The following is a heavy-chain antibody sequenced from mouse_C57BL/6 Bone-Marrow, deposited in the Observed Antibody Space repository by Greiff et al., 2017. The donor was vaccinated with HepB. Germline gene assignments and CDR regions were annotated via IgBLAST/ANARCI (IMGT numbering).Heavy chain of an antibody. CDR2: IDPETGGT. V-gene: IGHV1-15*01. J-gene: IGHJ2*01. CDR1: GYTFTDYE. D-gene: IGHD1-1*01. Sequence: QVQLQQSGAELVRPGASVTLSCKASGYTFTDYEMHWVKQTPVHGLEWIGAIDPETGGTAYNQKFKGKAILTADKSSSTAYMELRSLTSEDSAVYYCARERGLRGLFDYWGQGTTLTVSS. CDR3: ARERGLRGLFDY.